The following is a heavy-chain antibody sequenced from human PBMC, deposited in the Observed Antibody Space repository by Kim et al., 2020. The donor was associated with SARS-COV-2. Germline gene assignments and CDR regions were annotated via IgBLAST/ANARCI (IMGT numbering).Heavy chain of an antibody. Sequence: TKYGQKVQGRVSMTTDTSTNTAYMELWSLRSDDTAMYYCARGAYGDVSFDYWGQGTLVIVSS. J-gene: IGHJ4*02. CDR2: T. D-gene: IGHD4-17*01. V-gene: IGHV1-18*01. CDR3: ARGAYGDVSFDY.